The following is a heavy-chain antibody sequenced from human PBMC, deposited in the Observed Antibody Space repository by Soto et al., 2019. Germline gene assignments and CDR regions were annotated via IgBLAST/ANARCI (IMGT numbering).Heavy chain of an antibody. D-gene: IGHD3-22*01. CDR2: VYFSGST. Sequence: SETLSLTCTVSGGSISGYYWTWIRRPPGKRLEWIGYVYFSGSTNYNPSLKSRVTISLDRSRSQFSLRLNSVTAADTAVYYCARWHVNMMEAAFDIWGQGTMVTVSS. J-gene: IGHJ3*02. CDR1: GGSISGYY. V-gene: IGHV4-59*01. CDR3: ARWHVNMMEAAFDI.